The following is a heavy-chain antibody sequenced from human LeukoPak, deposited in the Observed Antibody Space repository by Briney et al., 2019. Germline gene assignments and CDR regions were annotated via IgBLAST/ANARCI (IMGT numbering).Heavy chain of an antibody. CDR1: GFTFSSYS. CDR2: ISSSSSYI. CDR3: ARVSDWGTSGDY. D-gene: IGHD7-27*01. V-gene: IGHV3-21*01. J-gene: IGHJ4*02. Sequence: PGGSLRLSCAASGFTFSSYSMNWARQAPGKGLEWVSSISSSSSYIYYADSVKGRFTISRDNAKNSLYLQMNSLRAEDTAVYYCARVSDWGTSGDYWGQGTLVTVSS.